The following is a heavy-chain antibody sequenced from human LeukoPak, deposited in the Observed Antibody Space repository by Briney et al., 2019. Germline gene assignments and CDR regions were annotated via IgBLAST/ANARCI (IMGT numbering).Heavy chain of an antibody. CDR3: ARDDRVVTYAFDI. CDR2: IYTSGST. CDR1: GGSISSGSYY. V-gene: IGHV4-61*02. Sequence: SQTLSLTCTVSGGSISSGSYYWSWIRQPAGKGLEWIGRIYTSGSTNYNPSLKSRVTISVDTSKNQFSLKLSSVTAADTAVYYCARDDRVVTYAFDIWGQGTMVTVSS. D-gene: IGHD3-22*01. J-gene: IGHJ3*02.